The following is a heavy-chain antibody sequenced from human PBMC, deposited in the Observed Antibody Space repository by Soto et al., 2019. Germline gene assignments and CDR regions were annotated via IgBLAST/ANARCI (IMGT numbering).Heavy chain of an antibody. D-gene: IGHD6-13*01. J-gene: IGHJ6*02. CDR3: ARWEQQPHYYYYGMDV. V-gene: IGHV1-18*01. CDR2: ISAYNGNT. Sequence: ASVKVSCKASGYTFTSYGISWVRQSAGQGLEWMGWISAYNGNTNYAQKLQGRVTMTTDTSTSTAYMELRSLRSDDTAVYYCARWEQQPHYYYYGMDVWGQGTTVTVSS. CDR1: GYTFTSYG.